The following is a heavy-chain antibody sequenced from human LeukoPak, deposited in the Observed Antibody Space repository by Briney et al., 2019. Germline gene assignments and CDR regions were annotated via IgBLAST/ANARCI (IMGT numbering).Heavy chain of an antibody. V-gene: IGHV3-30*18. CDR1: GFTFSSYG. CDR3: AKNLYYDSSGYAFDI. Sequence: GGSLRLSCAASGFTFSSYGMHWVRRAPGKGLEWVAVISYDGSNKYYADSVKGRFTISRDNSKNTLYLQMNSLRAEDTAVYYCAKNLYYDSSGYAFDIWGQGTMVTVSS. J-gene: IGHJ3*02. D-gene: IGHD3-22*01. CDR2: ISYDGSNK.